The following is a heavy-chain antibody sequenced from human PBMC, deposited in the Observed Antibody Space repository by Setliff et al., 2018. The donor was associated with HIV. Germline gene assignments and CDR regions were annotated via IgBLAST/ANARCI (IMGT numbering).Heavy chain of an antibody. J-gene: IGHJ4*02. V-gene: IGHV3-48*01. Sequence: LRLSCAASGFILSNYWMNWVRQAPGKGLEWVSHIGSSGNTINYADSVEGRFTVSRDNSKNTLYLQMNSLRAEDTAIYYCARETGDMAATALYSFEYWGQGTMVTVSS. D-gene: IGHD6-25*01. CDR1: GFILSNYW. CDR2: IGSSGNTI. CDR3: ARETGDMAATALYSFEY.